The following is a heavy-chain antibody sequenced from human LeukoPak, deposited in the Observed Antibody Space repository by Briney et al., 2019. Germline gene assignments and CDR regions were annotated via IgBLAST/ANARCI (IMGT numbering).Heavy chain of an antibody. J-gene: IGHJ5*02. CDR1: GGSISGNY. CDR2: IYYTGST. V-gene: IGHV4-59*01. Sequence: PSETLSLTCTVSGGSISGNYWCWIWHPPGQGLGWIGYIYYTGSTNYNPSLKSRVTISVDTSKNQFSLKLSSATAADTAVYYCARLGGCSSISCYVHWFDPWGQGTLVTVSS. D-gene: IGHD2-2*01. CDR3: ARLGGCSSISCYVHWFDP.